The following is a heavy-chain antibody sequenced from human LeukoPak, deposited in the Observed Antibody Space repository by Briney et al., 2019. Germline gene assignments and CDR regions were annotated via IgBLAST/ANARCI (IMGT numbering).Heavy chain of an antibody. D-gene: IGHD5-18*01. CDR2: ISAYNGNT. CDR3: ARSWIHKYYFDY. V-gene: IGHV1-18*01. CDR1: GYTFTSYG. Sequence: ASVKVPCKASGYTFTSYGISWVRQAPGQGLEWMGWISAYNGNTNYAQKLQGRVTMTTDTSTSTAYMELRSLRSDGTAVYYCARSWIHKYYFDYWGQGTLVTVSS. J-gene: IGHJ4*02.